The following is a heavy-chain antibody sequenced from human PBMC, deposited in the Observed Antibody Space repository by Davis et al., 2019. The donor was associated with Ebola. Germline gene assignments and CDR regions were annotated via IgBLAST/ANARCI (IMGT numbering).Heavy chain of an antibody. CDR1: GDSMSSYY. CDR2: IYYSGSTNYNPYPSGST. V-gene: IGHV4-59*08. J-gene: IGHJ5*02. D-gene: IGHD3-3*01. CDR3: ARLGYEFWSGYYGWNWFDP. Sequence: MPSETLSLTCSVTGDSMSSYYWSWIRQPPGKGLEWIGYIYYSGSTNYNPYPSGSTNYNPSLKSRVTISVDTSKNQFSLKLSSVTAAETAVYYCARLGYEFWSGYYGWNWFDPWGQGTLVTVSS.